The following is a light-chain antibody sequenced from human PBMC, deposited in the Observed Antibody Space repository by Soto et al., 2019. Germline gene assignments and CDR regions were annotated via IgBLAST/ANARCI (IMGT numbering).Light chain of an antibody. J-gene: IGKJ5*01. CDR3: QQHNDWPT. Sequence: IVMTQSPCTLSASPGERATLSCRASQSVSSNLAWYQQKRGQAPRLLIYGASTRATGIPARFSGSGSGTEFILTISSVESEDFAIYYCQQHNDWPTFGQGTRLEIK. CDR1: QSVSSN. V-gene: IGKV3-15*01. CDR2: GAS.